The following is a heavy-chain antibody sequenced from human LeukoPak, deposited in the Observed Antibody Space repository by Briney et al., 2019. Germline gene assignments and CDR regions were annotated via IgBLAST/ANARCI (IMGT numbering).Heavy chain of an antibody. CDR1: GGSISIYY. D-gene: IGHD3-10*01. J-gene: IGHJ4*01. Sequence: SETLSLTCTVSGGSISIYYWSWIRQPPGKGLEWIGYIYNSGNTNYNPSFKSRVTISEDTPKNQFSLKLSSVTAADTAVNYCVRDRELNYWGQGTLVT. V-gene: IGHV4-59*01. CDR3: VRDRELNY. CDR2: IYNSGNT.